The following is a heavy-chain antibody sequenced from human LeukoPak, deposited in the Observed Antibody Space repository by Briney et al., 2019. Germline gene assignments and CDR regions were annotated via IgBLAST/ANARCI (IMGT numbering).Heavy chain of an antibody. D-gene: IGHD3-22*01. Sequence: SETLSLTCAVYGGSFSGYYWSWIRQPPGKGLEWSGEINHSGSTNYNPSLKSRVTISADTSKNKFSLKLSSVTAADTAVYYCARQKGKWLLIRSCFDYWGQGTLVTVSS. J-gene: IGHJ4*02. V-gene: IGHV4-34*01. CDR1: GGSFSGYY. CDR2: INHSGST. CDR3: ARQKGKWLLIRSCFDY.